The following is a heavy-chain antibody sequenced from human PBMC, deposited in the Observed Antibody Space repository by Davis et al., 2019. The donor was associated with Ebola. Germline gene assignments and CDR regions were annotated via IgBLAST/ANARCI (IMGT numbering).Heavy chain of an antibody. CDR1: GFTFSSYN. V-gene: IGHV3-21*01. CDR3: ARAVCVLGSCYSGSY. CDR2: ISSSSSYI. D-gene: IGHD2-15*01. Sequence: GGSLRLSCAASGFTFSSYNMNWVRQAPGKGLEWVSSISSSSSYIYYADSVKGRFTISRDNAKNSLYLQMNSLRAEDTAVYYCARAVCVLGSCYSGSYWGQGTLVTVSS. J-gene: IGHJ4*02.